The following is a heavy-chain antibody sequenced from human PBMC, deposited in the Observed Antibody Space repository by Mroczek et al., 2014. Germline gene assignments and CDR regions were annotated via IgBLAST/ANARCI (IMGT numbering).Heavy chain of an antibody. D-gene: IGHD2-2*01. CDR1: GGSFSGYY. Sequence: QVQLQQWGAGLLKPSETLSLTCAVYGGSFSGYYWSWIRQPPRKGLEWIGEINHSGSTNYNPSLKSRVTISVDTSKNQFSLKLSSVTAADTAVYYCARGSPGVAVPAAHGAPPGGLPHRRHNWFDPWGQGTLVTVSS. J-gene: IGHJ5*02. CDR2: INHSGST. V-gene: IGHV4-34*01. CDR3: ARGSPGVAVPAAHGAPPGGLPHRRHNWFDP.